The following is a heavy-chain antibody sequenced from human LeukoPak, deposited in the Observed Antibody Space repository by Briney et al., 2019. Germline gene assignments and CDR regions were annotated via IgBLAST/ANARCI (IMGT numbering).Heavy chain of an antibody. J-gene: IGHJ5*02. V-gene: IGHV3-23*01. CDR2: LSGHSNAT. Sequence: GGSLRLSCAASGFTFSNYAMTWVRQAPGRGLEWVSSLSGHSNATHYADSVKGRFTISRDNSKNTLYLQLNSLRAEDTAVYYCARTRSWCFDPWGQGTLVTVSS. CDR1: GFTFSNYA. D-gene: IGHD4/OR15-4a*01. CDR3: ARTRSWCFDP.